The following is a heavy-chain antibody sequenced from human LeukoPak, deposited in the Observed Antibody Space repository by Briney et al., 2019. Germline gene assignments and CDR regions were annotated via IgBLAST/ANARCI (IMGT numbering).Heavy chain of an antibody. V-gene: IGHV1-8*01. CDR3: ARAITRRTPNPTVAGY. Sequence: GASVKVSCKASGYTFTSYDINWVRQATGQGLEWMGWMNPNSGNTGYAQKFQGRVTMTRNTSISTAYMELSSLRSEDTAVYYCARAITRRTPNPTVAGYWGQGTLVTVSS. CDR2: MNPNSGNT. J-gene: IGHJ4*02. D-gene: IGHD6-19*01. CDR1: GYTFTSYD.